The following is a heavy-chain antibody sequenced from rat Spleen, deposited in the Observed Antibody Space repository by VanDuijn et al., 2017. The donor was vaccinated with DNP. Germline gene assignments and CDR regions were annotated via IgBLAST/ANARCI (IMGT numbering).Heavy chain of an antibody. J-gene: IGHJ3*01. V-gene: IGHV4-2*01. Sequence: EVQLVESGGGFVQPGRSLKLSCVASGFTFNNYWMGWVRQAPGEGLEWSGEINKDSSIINYTPSLKDKFTISRDNAQNTLYLQMSKLGSEDTAVYYCATRGDGYDNWFAYWGQGTLVTVSS. CDR2: INKDSSII. D-gene: IGHD1-4*01. CDR1: GFTFNNYW. CDR3: ATRGDGYDNWFAY.